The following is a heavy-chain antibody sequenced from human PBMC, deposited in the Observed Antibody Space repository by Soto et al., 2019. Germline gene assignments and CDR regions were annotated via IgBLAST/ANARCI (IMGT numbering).Heavy chain of an antibody. D-gene: IGHD3-9*01. J-gene: IGHJ6*02. CDR3: TLYYDILTVGYGMDV. CDR2: IKSKTDGGTT. Sequence: PWGSLRLSCAASGFTFSNAWMSWVRQAPGKGLEWVGGIKSKTDGGTTYYAAPVKGIFTILRDDSKNTLYLQMNSPKTEATAVYYSTLYYDILTVGYGMDVWGQGTTATVAS. CDR1: GFTFSNAW. V-gene: IGHV3-15*01.